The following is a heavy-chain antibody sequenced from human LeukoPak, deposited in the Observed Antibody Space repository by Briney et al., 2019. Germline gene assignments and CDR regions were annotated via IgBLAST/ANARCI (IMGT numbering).Heavy chain of an antibody. CDR3: AKRGPGPVAGSYDF. V-gene: IGHV3-23*01. CDR1: GFTSSDYA. CDR2: LGARGDI. Sequence: GGSLRLSCVGSGFTSSDYAMNWVRQTPGKGLEWISSLGARGDIFYADSVQGWFTISRDNSNNAAHLQMNSLRPEDTAIYYCAKRGPGPVAGSYDFWGQGTLVTVSS. D-gene: IGHD6-19*01. J-gene: IGHJ4*02.